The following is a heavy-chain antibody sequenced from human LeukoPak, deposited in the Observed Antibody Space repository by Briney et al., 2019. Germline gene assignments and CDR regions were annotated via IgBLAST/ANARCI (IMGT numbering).Heavy chain of an antibody. J-gene: IGHJ3*02. CDR3: ARDSAVVVGTRLFDI. CDR1: GGSISDYY. CDR2: ISYSGRT. D-gene: IGHD2-15*01. Sequence: PSETLSLTCRDPGGSISDYYWSWIRQPPGKGLEWIGYISYSGRTNYNPYLKSRVSISIDASNQQFSLKLSSVTAADTAVYCCARDSAVVVGTRLFDIWGQGTMVTVSS. V-gene: IGHV4-59*12.